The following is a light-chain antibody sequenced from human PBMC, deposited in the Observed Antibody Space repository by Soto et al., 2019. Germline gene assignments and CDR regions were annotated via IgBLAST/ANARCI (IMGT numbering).Light chain of an antibody. J-gene: IGLJ2*01. CDR3: SSYTSTSTLVV. CDR1: NNDIGGYTY. CDR2: EVN. Sequence: QSALTQPPSASGSPGQSVTISCTGTNNDIGGYTYVSWYQQLPGKAPKLMIYEVNKRPSGVSDRFSGSKSGNSASLTISGLQSEDEADYYCSSYTSTSTLVVFGGGTKVTVL. V-gene: IGLV2-14*01.